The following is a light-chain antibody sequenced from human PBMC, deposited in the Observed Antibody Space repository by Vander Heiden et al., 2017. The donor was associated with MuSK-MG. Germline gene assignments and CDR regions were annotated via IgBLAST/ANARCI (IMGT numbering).Light chain of an antibody. CDR2: WAS. CDR1: QSVLYSSNNKNY. Sequence: DIVMSQSPDSLAVSLGERATIKRQSSQSVLYSSNNKNYLAWYQQKPGQPPKLLIYWASTRESGVPDRFSGSGSGTDFTLTISSLQAEDVAVYYCQQYYSIRALTFGGGTKVEIK. CDR3: QQYYSIRALT. J-gene: IGKJ4*01. V-gene: IGKV4-1*01.